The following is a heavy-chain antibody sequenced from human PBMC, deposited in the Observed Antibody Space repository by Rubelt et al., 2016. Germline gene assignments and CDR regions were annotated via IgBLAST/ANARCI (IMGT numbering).Heavy chain of an antibody. D-gene: IGHD5-18*01. J-gene: IGHJ4*02. V-gene: IGHV3-48*04. Sequence: YYADSVKGRFTISRDNAKNSLYLQMNSLRAEDTAVYYCARVFYGYSYGSGFDYWGQGTLVTVSS. CDR3: ARVFYGYSYGSGFDY.